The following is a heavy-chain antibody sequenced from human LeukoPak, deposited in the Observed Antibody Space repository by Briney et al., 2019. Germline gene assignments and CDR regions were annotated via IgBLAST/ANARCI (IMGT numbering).Heavy chain of an antibody. Sequence: GGSLRLSCAASGFTFSSYAMHWVRQAPGKGLEYVSAISSNGGSTYYANSVKGRFTISRDNAKNSLYLQMNSLRAEDTAVYYCARDRGGFVPPGNWFDPWGQGTLVTVSS. J-gene: IGHJ5*02. CDR2: ISSNGGST. CDR3: ARDRGGFVPPGNWFDP. CDR1: GFTFSSYA. V-gene: IGHV3-64*01. D-gene: IGHD3-16*01.